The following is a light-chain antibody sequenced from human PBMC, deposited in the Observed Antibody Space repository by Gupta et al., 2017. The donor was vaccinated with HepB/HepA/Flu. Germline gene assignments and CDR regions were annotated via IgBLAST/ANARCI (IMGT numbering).Light chain of an antibody. Sequence: QSALTQPASVSGSPGQSITISCTGTTSDIGCNYLVSWYQHHPGTAPKLIIYVINRRPSGVTNRFSASKSDTTASLTISGLQAEDEADYYCSSSAGSGSVLVFGGGTKLTVL. CDR1: TSDIGCNYL. J-gene: IGLJ2*01. CDR2: VIN. V-gene: IGLV2-23*02. CDR3: SSSAGSGSVLV.